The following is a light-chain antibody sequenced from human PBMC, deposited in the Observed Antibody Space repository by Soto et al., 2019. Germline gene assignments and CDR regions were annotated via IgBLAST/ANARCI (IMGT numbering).Light chain of an antibody. J-gene: IGKJ2*01. CDR2: DAS. CDR3: QQRSNWPPYS. CDR1: QSVSSY. Sequence: EIVLTQSPATLSLSPGERATLSCRASQSVSSYIAWYQQKPGQAPRLLIYDASNRATAIPARFSGSGSGTDFPLTNSSLEPEVFAVYYCQQRSNWPPYSFGQGTKLAIK. V-gene: IGKV3-11*01.